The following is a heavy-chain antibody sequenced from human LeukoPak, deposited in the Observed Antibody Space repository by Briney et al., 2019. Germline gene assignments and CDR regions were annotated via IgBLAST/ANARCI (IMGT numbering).Heavy chain of an antibody. CDR2: ISGSGGST. Sequence: GASLRLSCAASGFTFSSYAMSWVRQAPGKGLEWVSAISGSGGSTYYADSVKSRFTISRDNSKNTLYLQMNSLRAEDTAVYYCAKEPYSSGWYPFDYWGQGTLVTVSS. CDR3: AKEPYSSGWYPFDY. J-gene: IGHJ4*02. CDR1: GFTFSSYA. D-gene: IGHD6-19*01. V-gene: IGHV3-23*01.